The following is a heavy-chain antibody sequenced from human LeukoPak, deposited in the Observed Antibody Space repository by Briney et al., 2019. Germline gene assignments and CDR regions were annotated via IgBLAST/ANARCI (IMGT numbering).Heavy chain of an antibody. Sequence: ASVKVSCKASGGTFSSYAISWVRQAPGQGLEWMGGIIPIFGTANYAQKFQGRVTITADESTSTAYMELSSLRSDDTAVYYCARDVLRYFDWLPHGGGYNWFDPWGQGTLVTVSS. V-gene: IGHV1-69*13. CDR3: ARDVLRYFDWLPHGGGYNWFDP. J-gene: IGHJ5*02. CDR1: GGTFSSYA. D-gene: IGHD3-9*01. CDR2: IIPIFGTA.